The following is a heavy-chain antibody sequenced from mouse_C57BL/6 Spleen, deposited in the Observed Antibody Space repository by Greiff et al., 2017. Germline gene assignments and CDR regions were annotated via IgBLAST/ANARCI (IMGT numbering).Heavy chain of an antibody. D-gene: IGHD4-1*01. V-gene: IGHV5-4*01. Sequence: EVQVVESGGGLVKPGGSLKLSCAASGFTFSSYAMSWVRQTPEKRLEWVATISDGGSYTYYPDNVKGRFTISRDNAKNNLYLQMSHLKSEDTAMYYCAREGELTSWFAYWGQGTLVTVSA. J-gene: IGHJ3*01. CDR2: ISDGGSYT. CDR3: AREGELTSWFAY. CDR1: GFTFSSYA.